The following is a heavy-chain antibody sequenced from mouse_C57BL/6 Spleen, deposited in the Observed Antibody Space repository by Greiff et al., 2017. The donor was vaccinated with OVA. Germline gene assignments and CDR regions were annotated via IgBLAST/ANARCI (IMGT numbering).Heavy chain of an antibody. D-gene: IGHD1-1*01. CDR3: ARNCITTVVAAYYFDY. Sequence: QVQLKESGPGLVQPSQSLSITCTVSGFSLTSYGVHWVRQSPGKGLEWLGVIWSGGSTDYNAAFISRLSISKDNSKSQVFFKMNSMQADDTAIYYCARNCITTVVAAYYFDYWGQGTTLTVSS. CDR1: GFSLTSYG. CDR2: IWSGGST. V-gene: IGHV2-2*01. J-gene: IGHJ2*01.